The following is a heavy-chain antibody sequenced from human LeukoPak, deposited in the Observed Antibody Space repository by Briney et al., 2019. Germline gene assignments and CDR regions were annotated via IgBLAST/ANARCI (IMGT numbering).Heavy chain of an antibody. D-gene: IGHD1-14*01. CDR1: GGSFSGYY. CDR3: ARNQSPVHAANVPTHFDY. Sequence: PSETLSLTCAVYGGSFSGYYWSWIRQPPGKGLEWIGEINHSGSTNYNPSLKSRVTISVDTSKNQFSLKLSSVTAADTAVYYCARNQSPVHAANVPTHFDYWGQGTLVTVSS. CDR2: INHSGST. J-gene: IGHJ4*02. V-gene: IGHV4-34*01.